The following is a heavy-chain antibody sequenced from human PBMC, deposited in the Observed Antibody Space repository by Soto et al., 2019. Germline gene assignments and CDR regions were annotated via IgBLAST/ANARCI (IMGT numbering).Heavy chain of an antibody. CDR1: GGTFSSYA. CDR3: GTSTYGGNRAAYYYGMDV. CDR2: IIPIFGTA. D-gene: IGHD2-15*01. V-gene: IGHV1-69*01. J-gene: IGHJ6*02. Sequence: QVQLVQSGAEVKKPGSSVKVSCKASGGTFSSYAISWVRQAPGQGLEWMGGIIPIFGTANYAQKFQGRVTITADESTSTAYMELSSLRSEDTAVYYCGTSTYGGNRAAYYYGMDVWGQGTTVTVSS.